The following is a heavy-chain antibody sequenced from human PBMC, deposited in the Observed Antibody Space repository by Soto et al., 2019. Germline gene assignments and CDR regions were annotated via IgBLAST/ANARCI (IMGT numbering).Heavy chain of an antibody. CDR1: GGTFSSYA. Sequence: ASVKVSCKASGGTFSSYAISWVRQAPGQGLEWMGGIIPIFGTANYAQKFQGRVTITADESTSTAYMELSSLRSEDTAVYYCARDREGGSYFDYWGQGTLVTVSS. CDR2: IIPIFGTA. D-gene: IGHD1-26*01. J-gene: IGHJ4*02. V-gene: IGHV1-69*13. CDR3: ARDREGGSYFDY.